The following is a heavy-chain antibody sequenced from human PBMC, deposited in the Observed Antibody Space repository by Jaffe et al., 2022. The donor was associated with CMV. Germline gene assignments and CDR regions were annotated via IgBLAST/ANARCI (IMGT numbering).Heavy chain of an antibody. CDR3: TTEQLWPRAPYDY. V-gene: IGHV3-15*01. CDR1: GFTFSNAW. Sequence: EVQLVESGGGLVKPGGSLRLSCAASGFTFSNAWMSWVRQAPGKGLEWVGRIKSKTDGGTTDYAAPVKGRFTISRDDSKNTLYLQMNSLKTEDTAVYYCTTEQLWPRAPYDYWGQGTLVTVSS. CDR2: IKSKTDGGTT. D-gene: IGHD5-18*01. J-gene: IGHJ4*02.